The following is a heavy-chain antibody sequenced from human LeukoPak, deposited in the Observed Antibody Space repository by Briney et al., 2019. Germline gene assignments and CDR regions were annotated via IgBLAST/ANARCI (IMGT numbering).Heavy chain of an antibody. Sequence: SETLSLTCTVSGYSISSGYYWGWIRQPPGKGLEWIGSIYHSGSTYYNPSLKSRVTISVDTSKNQFSLKLSSVTAADTAVYYCASLAAAGKEPNYYYYMDVWGKGTTVTVSS. V-gene: IGHV4-38-2*02. CDR2: IYHSGST. J-gene: IGHJ6*03. CDR3: ASLAAAGKEPNYYYYMDV. CDR1: GYSISSGYY. D-gene: IGHD6-13*01.